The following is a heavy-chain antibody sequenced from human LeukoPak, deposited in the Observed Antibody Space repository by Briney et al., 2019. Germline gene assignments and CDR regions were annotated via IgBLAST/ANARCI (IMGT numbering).Heavy chain of an antibody. CDR1: GFTFSSYA. V-gene: IGHV3-23*01. D-gene: IGHD2-2*01. Sequence: GGSLRLSCAASGFTFSSYAMSWVRQARGKGLEWVSAISGSGGSTYYADSVKGRFTISRDNSKNTLYLQMNSLRAEDTAVYYCAKDEDIVVVPAAEYFQHWGQGTLVTVSS. J-gene: IGHJ1*01. CDR2: ISGSGGST. CDR3: AKDEDIVVVPAAEYFQH.